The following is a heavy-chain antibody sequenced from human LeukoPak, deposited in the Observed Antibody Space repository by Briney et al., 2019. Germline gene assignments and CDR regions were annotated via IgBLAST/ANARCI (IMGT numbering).Heavy chain of an antibody. CDR1: GGSFSGYY. CDR2: INHSGST. J-gene: IGHJ6*04. V-gene: IGHV4-34*01. CDR3: ARGIAAAGTKRTWYYYYGMDV. D-gene: IGHD6-13*01. Sequence: SSETLSLTCAVYGGSFSGYYWSWIRQPPGKGLEWIGEINHSGSTNYNPSLKSRVTISVDTSKNQFSLKLSSVTAADTAVYYCARGIAAAGTKRTWYYYYGMDVWGKGTTVTVSS.